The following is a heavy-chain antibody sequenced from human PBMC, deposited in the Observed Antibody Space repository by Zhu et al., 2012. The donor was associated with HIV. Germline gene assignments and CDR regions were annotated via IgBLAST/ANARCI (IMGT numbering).Heavy chain of an antibody. J-gene: IGHJ2*01. CDR2: VKAVSGAV. Sequence: QVQLVQSGAAVRKPGASVTVSCKFAEDDDYSPYWVNPAPEHFIHFLRQAPGQGLEWIGWVKAVSGAVNYGSLDFRHRVSLTRDRDLFTAHMDIRGLTQDDTAIYFCARQKFYAGGQGWYFDLWGRGTL. D-gene: IGHD3-16*01. CDR3: ARQKFYAGGQGWYFDL. CDR1: EDDDYSPYWVNPAPEHF. V-gene: IGHV1-2*02.